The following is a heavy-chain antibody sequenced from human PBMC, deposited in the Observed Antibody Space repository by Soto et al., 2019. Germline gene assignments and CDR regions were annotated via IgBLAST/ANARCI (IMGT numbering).Heavy chain of an antibody. V-gene: IGHV1-3*01. CDR1: GYTFTRYA. CDR3: ASSNIVAAPYGMDV. CDR2: INAGNGNT. J-gene: IGHJ6*02. D-gene: IGHD6-13*01. Sequence: QVQLVQSGAEVKKPGASVKVSCKASGYTFTRYAMHWVRQAPGQRLEWMGWINAGNGNTKYSQKFQGRVTITRDTAASTAYMELSSLRSEDTAVYYCASSNIVAAPYGMDVWGQGTTVTVSS.